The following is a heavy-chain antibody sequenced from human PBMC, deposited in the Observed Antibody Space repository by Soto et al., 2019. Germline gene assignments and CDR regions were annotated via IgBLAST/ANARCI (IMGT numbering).Heavy chain of an antibody. J-gene: IGHJ4*02. D-gene: IGHD3-22*01. V-gene: IGHV5-10-1*01. Sequence: GESLKISCRGSAYSFAGYWITWVRQKPGKGLEWMGRIDPSDSQTYYSPSFRGHVTISVTKSITTVFLQWSSQRASDTAMYYCARQIYDSDTGPNFQYSFDSWGQGIPGTVSS. CDR1: AYSFAGYW. CDR3: ARQIYDSDTGPNFQYSFDS. CDR2: IDPSDSQT.